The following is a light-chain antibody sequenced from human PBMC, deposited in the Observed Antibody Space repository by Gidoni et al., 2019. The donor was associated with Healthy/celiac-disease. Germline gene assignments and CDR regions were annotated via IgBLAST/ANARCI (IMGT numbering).Light chain of an antibody. CDR2: AAS. Sequence: DIQMTQSPSSLSASVGDRVTITCRASQSISSYLNWYQQKPGKAPKLLIYAASSLQSGVPSRFSGSGSGTDFTFTISSLQPEDFATYYCQQSYSTPRTFGQXTKLEIK. V-gene: IGKV1-39*01. CDR3: QQSYSTPRT. J-gene: IGKJ2*01. CDR1: QSISSY.